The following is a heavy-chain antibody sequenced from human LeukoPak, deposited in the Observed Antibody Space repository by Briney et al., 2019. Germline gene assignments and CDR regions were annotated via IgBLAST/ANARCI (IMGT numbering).Heavy chain of an antibody. CDR1: GYTFTSYD. V-gene: IGHV1-2*02. CDR2: INPNSGGT. J-gene: IGHJ4*02. CDR3: ARVLNRRQLDVIDY. D-gene: IGHD6-6*01. Sequence: ASVKVSCKASGYTFTSYDINWVRQATGQGLEWMGWINPNSGGTNYAQKFQGRVTMTRDTSISTAYMELSRLRSDDTAVYYCARVLNRRQLDVIDYWGQGTLVTVSS.